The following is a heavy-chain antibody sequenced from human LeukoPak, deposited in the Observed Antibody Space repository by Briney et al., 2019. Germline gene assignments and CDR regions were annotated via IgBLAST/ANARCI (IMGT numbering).Heavy chain of an antibody. CDR2: IWYDGSNK. V-gene: IGHV3-33*01. CDR1: GFTFSSYG. CDR3: ARGTGSFDY. D-gene: IGHD1-1*01. J-gene: IGHJ4*02. Sequence: GRSLRLSCAASGFTFSSYGMHWVRQAPGKGLEWVAVIWYDGSNKYYADSVKGRFTISRDNPKNTLFLQMNSLRAEDTAVYYCARGTGSFDYWGQGTLVTVSS.